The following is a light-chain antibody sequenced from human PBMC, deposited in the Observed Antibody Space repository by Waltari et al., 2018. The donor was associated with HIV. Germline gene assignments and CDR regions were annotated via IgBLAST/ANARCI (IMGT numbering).Light chain of an antibody. CDR2: GAS. J-gene: IGKJ4*01. CDR3: QQYGRSPLT. V-gene: IGKV3-20*01. Sequence: EIVLAQSPGTLSLSPGERATIPCRASQSVSSSYLAWYQQKPGQAPRLLIYGASIRATGTPDRFSGSGSGTDFTLTINRLEPEDFAVYYCQQYGRSPLTFGGGTKVESK. CDR1: QSVSSSY.